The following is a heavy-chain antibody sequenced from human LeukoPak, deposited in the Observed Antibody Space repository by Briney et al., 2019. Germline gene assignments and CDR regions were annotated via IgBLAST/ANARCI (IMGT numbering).Heavy chain of an antibody. V-gene: IGHV1-3*01. Sequence: GASVKVSCKASGYTFTSYAMHWVRQAPGQRLEWMGWINAGNGNTKYSQKFQGRVTITRDTSTSTAYMELSSLRSEDTAVYYCARDLDSSREDIWGQGTSVTVSS. CDR3: ARDLDSSREDI. J-gene: IGHJ6*02. CDR1: GYTFTSYA. CDR2: INAGNGNT. D-gene: IGHD3-22*01.